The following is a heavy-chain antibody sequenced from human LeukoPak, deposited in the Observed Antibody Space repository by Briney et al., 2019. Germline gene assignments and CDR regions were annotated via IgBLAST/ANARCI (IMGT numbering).Heavy chain of an antibody. V-gene: IGHV3-7*01. Sequence: GGSLRLSCAASGFTFSSYWMSWVRQAPGKGLEWVANIKQDGSEKYYVDSVKGRLTISRDNAKNSLYLQMNSLRAEDTAVYYCARDLVELLCDYWGQGTLVTVSS. CDR2: IKQDGSEK. CDR1: GFTFSSYW. CDR3: ARDLVELLCDY. D-gene: IGHD3-16*01. J-gene: IGHJ4*02.